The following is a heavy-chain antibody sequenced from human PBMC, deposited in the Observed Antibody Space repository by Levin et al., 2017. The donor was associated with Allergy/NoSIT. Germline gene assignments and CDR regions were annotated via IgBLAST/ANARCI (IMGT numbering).Heavy chain of an antibody. D-gene: IGHD4-17*01. J-gene: IGHJ3*02. CDR2: ISSSSSYI. CDR1: GFTFSSYS. V-gene: IGHV3-21*01. CDR3: ARSSGDHHQDAFDI. Sequence: GESLKISCAASGFTFSSYSVNWVRQAPGKGLEWVSLISSSSSYIYYSDSVKGRFTLSRDNAKNSLYLQMNSLRAEDTALYFCARSSGDHHQDAFDIWGQGTMVTVSS.